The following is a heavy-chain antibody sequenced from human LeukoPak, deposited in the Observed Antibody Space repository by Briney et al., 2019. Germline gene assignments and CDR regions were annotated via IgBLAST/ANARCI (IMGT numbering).Heavy chain of an antibody. D-gene: IGHD1-26*01. V-gene: IGHV3-11*01. CDR3: ARDVGATTSAVFDI. J-gene: IGHJ3*02. CDR2: ISSSGTAI. Sequence: GGSRRLSCAASGFSFSDYYMTWIRQAPGKGLEWISYISSSGTAIYYADFVKGRFTISRDNAKNSLYLQINSLRRDDTAVYYCARDVGATTSAVFDIWGQGTMVTVSS. CDR1: GFSFSDYY.